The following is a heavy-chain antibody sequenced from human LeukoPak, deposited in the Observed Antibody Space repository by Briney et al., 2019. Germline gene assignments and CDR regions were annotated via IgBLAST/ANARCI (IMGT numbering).Heavy chain of an antibody. Sequence: SETLSLTCTVSGGSISSYYWSWIRQPPGKGLEWIGYIYYSGSTNYNPSLKSRVTISVDTSKNQFSLRLSSVTAADTAVYYCARDYMDVWGKGTTVTISS. CDR1: GGSISSYY. J-gene: IGHJ6*03. CDR3: ARDYMDV. CDR2: IYYSGST. V-gene: IGHV4-59*01.